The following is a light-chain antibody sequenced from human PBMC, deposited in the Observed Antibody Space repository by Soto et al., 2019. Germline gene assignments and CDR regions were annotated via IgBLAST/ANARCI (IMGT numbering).Light chain of an antibody. CDR2: DAS. CDR3: LQHNSYPWT. V-gene: IGKV3-11*01. J-gene: IGKJ1*01. Sequence: EIVLTQSPATLSLSPGERATLSCRASQSVSSYLAWYQQKPGQAPRLLIYDASYRATGIPARFSGSGSGTEFTLTISSLQPEDFATYYCLQHNSYPWTFGQGTKVDIK. CDR1: QSVSSY.